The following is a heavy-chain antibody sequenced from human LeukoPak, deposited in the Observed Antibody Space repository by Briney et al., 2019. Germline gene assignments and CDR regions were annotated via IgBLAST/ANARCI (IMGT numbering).Heavy chain of an antibody. CDR2: ISSSSSYT. D-gene: IGHD6-19*01. CDR1: GLTFSRYA. CDR3: ARLQWLDTGYFDY. J-gene: IGHJ4*02. V-gene: IGHV3-11*03. Sequence: GGSLRLSCAASGLTFSRYAMSWVRQAPGKGLEWVSYISSSSSYTNYADSVKGRFTISRDNAKNSLYLQMNSLRAEDTAVYYCARLQWLDTGYFDYWGQGTLVTVSS.